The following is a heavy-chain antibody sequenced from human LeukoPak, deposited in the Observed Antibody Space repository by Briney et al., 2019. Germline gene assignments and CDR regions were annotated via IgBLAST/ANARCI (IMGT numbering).Heavy chain of an antibody. V-gene: IGHV3-30*18. CDR2: ISYDGSNK. Sequence: PGGSLRLSCAASGFTFSSYGMHWVRQAPGKGLEWVAVISYDGSNKYYADSVKGRFPISRDNSKNTLYLQMNSLRAADTAVYYCAKNAAGHVDTAMTWGQGTLVTVSS. D-gene: IGHD5-18*01. CDR1: GFTFSSYG. CDR3: AKNAAGHVDTAMT. J-gene: IGHJ4*02.